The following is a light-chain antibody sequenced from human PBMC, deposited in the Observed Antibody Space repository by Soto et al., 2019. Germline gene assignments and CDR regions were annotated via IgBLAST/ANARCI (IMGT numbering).Light chain of an antibody. Sequence: QSVLTQPASVSASPGQSITISCTVTSSDIGDYDYVSWYQQHPGKAPKLIIYEVVNRPSGVSDRFSGSKSGNTASLTTSGLQSEDEADYYCTSYTSINTYLFGTGTKVTVL. V-gene: IGLV2-14*01. CDR1: SSDIGDYDY. CDR2: EVV. CDR3: TSYTSINTYL. J-gene: IGLJ1*01.